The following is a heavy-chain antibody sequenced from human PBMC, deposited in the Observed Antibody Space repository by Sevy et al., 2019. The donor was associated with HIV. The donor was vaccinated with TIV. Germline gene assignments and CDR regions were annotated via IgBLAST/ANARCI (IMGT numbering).Heavy chain of an antibody. V-gene: IGHV3-30*18. CDR2: TSYDGINE. D-gene: IGHD3-10*01. CDR1: GFTFSVYG. Sequence: GGSLRLSCAASGFTFSVYGMHWVRQAPGKGLEWVAVTSYDGINEYYADSVKGRFTISRDKSKKTLYLQMNSLRAEDTAVYYCAKDVARSGSYVSYYYYAMDVWGQGTTVTVSS. CDR3: AKDVARSGSYVSYYYYAMDV. J-gene: IGHJ6*02.